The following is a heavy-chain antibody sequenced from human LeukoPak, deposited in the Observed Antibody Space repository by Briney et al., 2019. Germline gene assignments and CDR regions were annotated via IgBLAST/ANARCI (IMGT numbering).Heavy chain of an antibody. Sequence: GGSLRLSCAASGFTFSSYAMSWVRQAPGKGLEWVSGISGSGGSTYYADSVKGRFTISRDNSKNTLYLQVNSLRAEDTAVYYCASYIAAAGRGFDYWGQGTLVTVSS. J-gene: IGHJ4*02. CDR1: GFTFSSYA. CDR2: ISGSGGST. CDR3: ASYIAAAGRGFDY. V-gene: IGHV3-23*01. D-gene: IGHD6-13*01.